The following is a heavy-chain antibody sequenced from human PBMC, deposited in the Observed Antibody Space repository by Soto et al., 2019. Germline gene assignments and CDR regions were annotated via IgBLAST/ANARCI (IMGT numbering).Heavy chain of an antibody. CDR1: GFTFSSYA. V-gene: IGHV3-23*01. J-gene: IGHJ4*02. CDR3: AKPGPYYYDSSGYYLFDY. CDR2: ISGSGGST. Sequence: TGGSLRLSCAASGFTFSSYAMSWVRQAPGKGLEWVSAISGSGGSTYYADSVKGRFTISRDNSKNTLYLQMDSLRAEDTAVYYCAKPGPYYYDSSGYYLFDYWGQGTLVTVSS. D-gene: IGHD3-22*01.